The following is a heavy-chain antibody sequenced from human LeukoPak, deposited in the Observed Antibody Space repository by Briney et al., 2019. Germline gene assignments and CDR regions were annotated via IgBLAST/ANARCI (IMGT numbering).Heavy chain of an antibody. V-gene: IGHV4-39*07. CDR1: GDSITGYY. J-gene: IGHJ3*02. Sequence: ETLSLTCSVSGDSITGYYWGWVRQPPGKGREWMGNIYYTATTYYNSSLNSRLTISLDTSKNQFSLQVISLTAADTATYYCTKSDGYGLIRICGRGTMVTVSS. CDR3: TKSDGYGLIRI. D-gene: IGHD3-10*01. CDR2: IYYTATT.